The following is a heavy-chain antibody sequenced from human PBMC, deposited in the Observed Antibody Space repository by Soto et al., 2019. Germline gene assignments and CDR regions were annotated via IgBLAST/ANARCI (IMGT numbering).Heavy chain of an antibody. Sequence: PGGSLRLSCAASGFTFSSYAMNWVRQAPGKGPEWVSIISGSGDSTYYADSVKGRFTISRDNTKNTPYLQMNSLRAEDTAVYYCANKFFSGSGSYRGWFDPWGQGTLVTVSS. CDR2: ISGSGDST. J-gene: IGHJ5*02. CDR3: ANKFFSGSGSYRGWFDP. CDR1: GFTFSSYA. V-gene: IGHV3-23*01. D-gene: IGHD3-10*01.